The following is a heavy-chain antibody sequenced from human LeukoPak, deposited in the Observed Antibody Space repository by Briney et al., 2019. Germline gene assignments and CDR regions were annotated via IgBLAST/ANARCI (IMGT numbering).Heavy chain of an antibody. CDR2: VSYSGST. V-gene: IGHV4-59*01. CDR1: GDSISSYY. Sequence: TSETLSLTCTVSGDSISSYYWSWIRQPPGKGLEWIGFVSYSGSTNYNPSLKSRVTISLDTSKNQFSLKLTSVTAADTAVYYCARDLVSSHWFDPWGQGTLVTVSS. J-gene: IGHJ5*02. CDR3: ARDLVSSHWFDP. D-gene: IGHD2-8*01.